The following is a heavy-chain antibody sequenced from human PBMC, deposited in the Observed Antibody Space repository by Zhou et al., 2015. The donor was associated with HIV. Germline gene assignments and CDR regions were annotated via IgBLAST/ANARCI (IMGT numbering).Heavy chain of an antibody. Sequence: QVQLVQSGAEVKKPGSSVRVSCQASGGSFSNYAFSWVRQAPGQGLEWMGGIIPMFNRANYAHKFQGRVTITADRSTSTAYMELRSLRSEDTAMYYCARDRGGRLVRTGGISYLWGRRHPRSLSPQ. CDR3: ARDRGGRLVRTGGISYL. CDR1: GGSFSNYA. V-gene: IGHV1-69*06. CDR2: IIPMFNRA. D-gene: IGHD3/OR15-3a*01. J-gene: IGHJ2*01.